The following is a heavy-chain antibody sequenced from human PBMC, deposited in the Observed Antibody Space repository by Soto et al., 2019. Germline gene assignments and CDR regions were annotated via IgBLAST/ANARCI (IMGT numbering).Heavy chain of an antibody. CDR2: ISGSDGKT. J-gene: IGHJ4*02. V-gene: IGHV3-23*01. CDR3: ARWSYLDY. D-gene: IGHD3-3*01. Sequence: HPGGSLRLSCAASGFSFGSYALSWVRQAPGKGLEWVSTISGSDGKTFYADSVKGRFSISRDTSQNTLYLQMNSLRADDTAIYYCARWSYLDYWGQGTRVTVYS. CDR1: GFSFGSYA.